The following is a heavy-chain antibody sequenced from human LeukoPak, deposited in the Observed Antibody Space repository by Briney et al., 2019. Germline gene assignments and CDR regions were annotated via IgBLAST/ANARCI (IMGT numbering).Heavy chain of an antibody. CDR2: IIPTLGIA. J-gene: IGHJ4*02. V-gene: IGHV1-69*02. Sequence: SVKVSCKASGGTFSSYTISWVLQAPGQGLEWMGRIIPTLGIANYAQKFQGRVTITADKSTSTAYMELSSLRSEDTAVYYCARATTVTVVGGDYWGQGTLVTVSS. CDR1: GGTFSSYT. D-gene: IGHD4-11*01. CDR3: ARATTVTVVGGDY.